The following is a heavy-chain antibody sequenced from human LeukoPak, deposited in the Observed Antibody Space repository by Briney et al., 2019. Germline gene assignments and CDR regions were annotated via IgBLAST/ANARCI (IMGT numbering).Heavy chain of an antibody. CDR2: VFHSGST. V-gene: IGHV4-4*02. J-gene: IGHJ4*02. D-gene: IGHD5-12*01. CDR1: GGSISSSNW. CDR3: ARGVGWVDIVAQVYFDY. Sequence: PSETLSLTCAVSGGSISSSNWWSWVRQSPGKGLDWIGQVFHSGSTNYNPSLKSRVTISVDRSKNQFSLKLSSVTAADTAVYYCARGVGWVDIVAQVYFDYWGQGTLVTVSS.